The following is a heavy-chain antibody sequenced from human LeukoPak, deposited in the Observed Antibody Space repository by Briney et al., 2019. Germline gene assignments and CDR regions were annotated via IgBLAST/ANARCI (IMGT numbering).Heavy chain of an antibody. CDR2: IYYCGST. V-gene: IGHV4-59*08. Sequence: SETLSLTCTVSGGSISSYYWSWIRQPPGKGLEWIGYIYYCGSTNYNPSLKSRVTISVDTSKNQFSLKLSSVTAADTAVYYCARLGALWFGESNGMDVWGQGTTVTVSS. CDR1: GGSISSYY. J-gene: IGHJ6*02. D-gene: IGHD3-10*01. CDR3: ARLGALWFGESNGMDV.